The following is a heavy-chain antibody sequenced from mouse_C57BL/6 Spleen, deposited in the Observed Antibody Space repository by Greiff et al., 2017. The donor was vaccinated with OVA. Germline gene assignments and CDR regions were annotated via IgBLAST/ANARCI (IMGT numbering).Heavy chain of an antibody. CDR1: GYAFSSSW. V-gene: IGHV1-82*01. CDR2: IYPGDGDT. CDR3: ARSGRVSFDD. D-gene: IGHD1-1*01. Sequence: QVQLQQSGPELVKPGASVKISCKASGYAFSSSWMNWVKQRPGKGLEWIGRIYPGDGDTNYNGKFKGKATLTADKSSSTAYMQLSSLTSEDSAVYFCARSGRVSFDDWGQGTTLTVSS. J-gene: IGHJ2*01.